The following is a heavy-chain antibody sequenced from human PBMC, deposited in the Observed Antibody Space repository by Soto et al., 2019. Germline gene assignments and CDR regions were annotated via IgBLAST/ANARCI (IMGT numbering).Heavy chain of an antibody. J-gene: IGHJ4*02. CDR1: GGSLSSGSYY. Sequence: QVQLQESGPGLVKPSETLSLTCTVSGGSLSSGSYYWSWIRQPPGKGLEWIGYIYYSGSTSYNPYLQSRVTISADKSKNQFSLNLGSVTPADTAVYYCARDGYGYNYWGLGILVTVSS. CDR2: IYYSGST. D-gene: IGHD5-12*01. CDR3: ARDGYGYNY. V-gene: IGHV4-61*01.